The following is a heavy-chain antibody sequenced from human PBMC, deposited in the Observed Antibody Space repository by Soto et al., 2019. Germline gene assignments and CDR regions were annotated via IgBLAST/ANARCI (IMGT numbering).Heavy chain of an antibody. CDR2: ISKSDYT. CDR1: GFAFNNYG. D-gene: IGHD2-2*01. V-gene: IGHV3-21*01. Sequence: GGSLRLSCTVSGFAFNNYGINWVRQAPGKGLEWVSSISKSDYTYYSASVKGRFTISRDNAKNSVSLQMNTLRVEDTAVYYCAREDSIIIPALSDFWGHVPLVPVSS. CDR3: AREDSIIIPALSDF. J-gene: IGHJ4*01.